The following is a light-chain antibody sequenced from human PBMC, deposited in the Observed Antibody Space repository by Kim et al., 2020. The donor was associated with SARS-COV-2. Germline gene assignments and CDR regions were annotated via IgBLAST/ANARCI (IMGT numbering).Light chain of an antibody. Sequence: QSITISCNGTNNDIGSYNLVSWYQHLPGKTPQLIIYEVTKRPSGISNHFSGSKSGNTASLTISRLQTEDEADYFCCSYAGTGTYVVFGGGTQLTVL. CDR2: EVT. CDR1: NNDIGSYNL. CDR3: CSYAGTGTYVV. J-gene: IGLJ2*01. V-gene: IGLV2-23*02.